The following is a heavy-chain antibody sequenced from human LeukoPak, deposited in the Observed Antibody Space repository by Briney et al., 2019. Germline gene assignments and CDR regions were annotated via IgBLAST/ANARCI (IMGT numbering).Heavy chain of an antibody. J-gene: IGHJ4*02. CDR3: TRLAGGSFSFDL. V-gene: IGHV3-73*01. CDR1: GFSFSGSA. D-gene: IGHD6-13*01. Sequence: PGGSLRPSCAAAGFSFSGSAVHWVRQASGKGLEWIGRIKTKTDNYGTAYVASVKGRFIVSRDDSKDMAYLEMNSLKTEDTAVYFCTRLAGGSFSFDLWGQGTLVTVSS. CDR2: IKTKTDNYGT.